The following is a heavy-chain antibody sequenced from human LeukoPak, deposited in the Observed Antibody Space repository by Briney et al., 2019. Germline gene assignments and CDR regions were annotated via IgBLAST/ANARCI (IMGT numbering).Heavy chain of an antibody. CDR3: ALGVRGVIYPGCLDY. D-gene: IGHD3-10*01. V-gene: IGHV1-3*01. CDR1: GYTFTNFA. CDR2: INADNGYT. J-gene: IGHJ4*02. Sequence: ASVKVSCRASGYTFTNFAIHWGRLAPGQGLEWMGWINADNGYTKYFQKFQGRVTFTRDTSANIAYMELSSLRSEDTAVYYCALGVRGVIYPGCLDYWGQGTLVTVSS.